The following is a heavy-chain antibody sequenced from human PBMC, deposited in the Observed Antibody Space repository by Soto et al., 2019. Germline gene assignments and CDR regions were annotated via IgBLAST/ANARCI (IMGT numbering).Heavy chain of an antibody. CDR2: FDPEDGET. D-gene: IGHD3-22*01. V-gene: IGHV1-24*01. CDR1: GYTLTELS. Sequence: ASVKVSCKVSGYTLTELSMHWVRQAPGKGLEWMGGFDPEDGETIYAQKFQGRVTMTEDTSTDPAYMELSSLRSEDPAVYYCATVYIKYYYDSSGYYYGYWGQGTLVTVSS. J-gene: IGHJ4*02. CDR3: ATVYIKYYYDSSGYYYGY.